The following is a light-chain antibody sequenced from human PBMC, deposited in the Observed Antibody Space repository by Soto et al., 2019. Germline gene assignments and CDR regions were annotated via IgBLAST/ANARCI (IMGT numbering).Light chain of an antibody. CDR2: DAS. Sequence: EIVLTQSPGTLSLSPGKRATLSCRASQSVGNNYLAWYQQKPGQAPRLLIYDASSRATGIPDRFSGSGSGTDFTLTISRLEPEDFAVYYCHQYAGSPLTFGGETRVE. CDR3: HQYAGSPLT. CDR1: QSVGNNY. V-gene: IGKV3-20*01. J-gene: IGKJ4*01.